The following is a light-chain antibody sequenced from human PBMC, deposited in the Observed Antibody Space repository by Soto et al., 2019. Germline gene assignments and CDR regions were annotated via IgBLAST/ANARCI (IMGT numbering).Light chain of an antibody. V-gene: IGLV1-47*01. CDR2: RNN. CDR3: AAWDDSLSGWV. J-gene: IGLJ3*02. Sequence: QAVVTQPPSASGTPGQRVTISCSGSRSNIGSNYVYWYHQLPGTAPKVLIYRNNQRPSGVPDRFSGSKSGTSASLAISGLRSEDEADYYCAAWDDSLSGWVFGGGTKLTVL. CDR1: RSNIGSNY.